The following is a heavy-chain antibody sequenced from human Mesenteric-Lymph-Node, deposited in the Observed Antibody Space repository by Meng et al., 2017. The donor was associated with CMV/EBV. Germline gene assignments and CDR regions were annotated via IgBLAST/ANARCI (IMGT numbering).Heavy chain of an antibody. J-gene: IGHJ1*01. CDR2: INHSGST. V-gene: IGHV4-34*01. D-gene: IGHD5-18*01. CDR3: ARGPRGYSYGRQTESYSQH. Sequence: SFSGYYWSWIRQPPGKGLEWIGEINHSGSTNYNPSLKSRVTISVDTSKNQFSLKLSSVTAADTAVYYCARGPRGYSYGRQTESYSQHWGQGTLVTVSS. CDR1: SFSGYY.